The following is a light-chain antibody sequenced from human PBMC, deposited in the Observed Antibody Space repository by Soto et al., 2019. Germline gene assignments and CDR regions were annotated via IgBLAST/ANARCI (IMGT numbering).Light chain of an antibody. CDR1: SSNIGAGYD. CDR2: GNS. V-gene: IGLV1-40*01. Sequence: SVLTQPPSVSGAPGQRSTISCTGSSSNIGAGYDVHWYQQLPGTAPKLLIYGNSNRPSGVPDRFSGSKSGTSASLPITGLQAEDEADYYCQSSDSSLSGYVFGGGTQLTVL. CDR3: QSSDSSLSGYV. J-gene: IGLJ7*01.